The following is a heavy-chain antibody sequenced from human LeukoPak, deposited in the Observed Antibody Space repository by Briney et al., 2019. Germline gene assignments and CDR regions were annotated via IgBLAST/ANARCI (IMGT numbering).Heavy chain of an antibody. J-gene: IGHJ6*03. CDR3: ARCDNYYDFWSGPAYMDV. CDR2: IYYSGST. Sequence: SETLSLTCTVSGGSISSSSYYWGWIRQPPGKGLEWIGSIYYSGSTYYNPSLKSRVTISVDTSKNQFSLKLSSVTAADTAVYYCARCDNYYDFWSGPAYMDVWGKGTTVTVSS. D-gene: IGHD3-3*01. V-gene: IGHV4-39*07. CDR1: GGSISSSSYY.